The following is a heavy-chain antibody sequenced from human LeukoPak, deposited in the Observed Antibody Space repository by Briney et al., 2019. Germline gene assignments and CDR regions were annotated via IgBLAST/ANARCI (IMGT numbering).Heavy chain of an antibody. CDR3: ARDASSTSPASGWFDP. V-gene: IGHV4-59*01. D-gene: IGHD2-2*01. Sequence: SETLSLTXTVSGGSISSYYWSWIRQPQGKGLEWIGYIYYSGSTNYNPSLKSRVTISVDTSKNQSSLKLSSVTAADTAVYYCARDASSTSPASGWFDPWGQGTLVTVSS. CDR1: GGSISSYY. J-gene: IGHJ5*02. CDR2: IYYSGST.